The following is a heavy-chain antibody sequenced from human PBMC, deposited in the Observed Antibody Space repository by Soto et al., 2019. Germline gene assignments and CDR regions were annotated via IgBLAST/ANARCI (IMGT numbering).Heavy chain of an antibody. V-gene: IGHV1-69*13. J-gene: IGHJ6*02. CDR3: ARVSNTIFGVVRGYYYYGMDV. CDR2: IIPIFGTA. Sequence: ASVKVSCKASGGTFSSYAISWVRQAPGQGLEWMGGIIPIFGTANYAQKFQGRVTITADESTSTAYMELSSLRSEDTAVYYCARVSNTIFGVVRGYYYYGMDVWGQGTTVTVS. D-gene: IGHD3-3*01. CDR1: GGTFSSYA.